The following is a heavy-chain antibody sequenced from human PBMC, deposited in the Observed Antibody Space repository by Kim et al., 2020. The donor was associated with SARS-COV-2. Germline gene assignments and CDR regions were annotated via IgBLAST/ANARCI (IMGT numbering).Heavy chain of an antibody. CDR1: GGSISSGSYY. CDR2: IYTSGST. Sequence: SETLSLTCTVSGGSISSGSYYWSWIRQPAGKGLEWIGRIYTSGSTNYNPSLKSRVTISVDTSKNQFSLKLSSVTAADTAVYYCASYYYGSGSYYKGYYFDYWGQGTLVTVSS. CDR3: ASYYYGSGSYYKGYYFDY. D-gene: IGHD3-10*01. V-gene: IGHV4-61*02. J-gene: IGHJ4*02.